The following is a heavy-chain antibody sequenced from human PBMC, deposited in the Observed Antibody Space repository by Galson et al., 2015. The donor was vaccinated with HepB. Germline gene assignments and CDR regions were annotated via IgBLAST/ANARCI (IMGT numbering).Heavy chain of an antibody. J-gene: IGHJ4*02. D-gene: IGHD1-26*01. CDR2: ISSNGGST. Sequence: SLRLSCAASGFIFSSYAMHWVRQAPGKGLEYVSAISSNGGSTYYANSVKGRFTISRDNSKNTLYLQMGSLRAEDMAVYYCARGNSAEGATEFDYWGQGTLVTVSS. CDR1: GFIFSSYA. CDR3: ARGNSAEGATEFDY. V-gene: IGHV3-64*01.